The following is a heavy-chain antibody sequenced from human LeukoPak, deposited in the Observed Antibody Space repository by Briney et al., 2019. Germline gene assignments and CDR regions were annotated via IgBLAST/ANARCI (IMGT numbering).Heavy chain of an antibody. D-gene: IGHD6-13*01. CDR2: INPNSGGT. Sequence: ASVKVSCKASGYTFTGYYMHWVRQAPGQGLEWMGWINPNSGGTNYAQKFQGRVTMTRDTSISTACMELSRLRSDDTAVYYCARTVAIAEAGIADDYWGQGTLVTVSS. V-gene: IGHV1-2*02. J-gene: IGHJ4*02. CDR3: ARTVAIAEAGIADDY. CDR1: GYTFTGYY.